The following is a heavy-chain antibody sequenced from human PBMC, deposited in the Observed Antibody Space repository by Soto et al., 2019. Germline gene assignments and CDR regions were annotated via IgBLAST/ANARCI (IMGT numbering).Heavy chain of an antibody. CDR1: GFTFSSDS. D-gene: IGHD3-10*01. Sequence: GGSLRLSCAASGFTFSSDSMNWVRQAPGKGLEWVSSISSSSSYIYYADSVKGRLTISRDNAKNSLYLQMNSLRAEDTAVYYCARALRGVIIPVDYWGQGTLVTVSS. CDR2: ISSSSSYI. CDR3: ARALRGVIIPVDY. J-gene: IGHJ4*02. V-gene: IGHV3-21*01.